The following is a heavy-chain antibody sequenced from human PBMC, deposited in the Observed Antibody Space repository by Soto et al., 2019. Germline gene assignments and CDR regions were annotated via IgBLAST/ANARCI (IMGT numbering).Heavy chain of an antibody. D-gene: IGHD3-16*01. V-gene: IGHV4-39*07. CDR3: ARRGSRYFDL. J-gene: IGHJ2*01. CDR1: GGSISSSSYY. Sequence: SETLSLTCTVSGGSISSSSYYWGWIRQPPGKGLEWIGSIYYSGSTYYNPSLKSRVTISVDTSKNQFSLKLSSVTAADTAVYYCARRGSRYFDLWGRGTLVTVSS. CDR2: IYYSGST.